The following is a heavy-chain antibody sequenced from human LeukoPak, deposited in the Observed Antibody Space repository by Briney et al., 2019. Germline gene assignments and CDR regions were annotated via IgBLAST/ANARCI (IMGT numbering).Heavy chain of an antibody. J-gene: IGHJ6*03. CDR1: GFTFSHYW. CDR2: IKPDETET. CDR3: ARDQRFLEWLTGHYYYYMDV. V-gene: IGHV3-7*01. Sequence: GGSLRLSCEASGFTFSHYWMSWVRQAPGKGLEWVASIKPDETETYYVDSVRGRFSISRDNSKNSLFLQMSSLRAEDTAVYYCARDQRFLEWLTGHYYYYMDVWGKGTTVTVSS. D-gene: IGHD3-3*01.